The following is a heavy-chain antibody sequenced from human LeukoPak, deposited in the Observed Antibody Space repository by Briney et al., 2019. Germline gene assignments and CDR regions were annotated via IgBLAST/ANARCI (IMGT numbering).Heavy chain of an antibody. CDR2: ISTYNSNT. CDR3: ARLIHRGYSSSWYVDY. V-gene: IGHV1-18*01. D-gene: IGHD6-13*01. CDR1: GGTFSSYA. J-gene: IGHJ4*02. Sequence: VASVKVSCKASGGTFSSYAISWVRQAPGQGLEWMGWISTYNSNTNYAQKLQGRVTMTTDTSTSTAYMELRSLKSDDTAVYYCARLIHRGYSSSWYVDYWGQGTLVTASS.